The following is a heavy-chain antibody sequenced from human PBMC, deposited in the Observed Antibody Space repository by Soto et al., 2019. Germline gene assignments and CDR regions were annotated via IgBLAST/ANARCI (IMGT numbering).Heavy chain of an antibody. CDR1: GFTFTKYA. CDR2: ISKSGGDT. V-gene: IGHV3-23*01. Sequence: AGGSLRLSCAASGFTFTKYAMTWVRQAPGKGLEWVSSISKSGGDTYYADSVKGRFTISRDNSKNTLYLQMNGLRAEDTALYFCAKDTYSSSWYFWGQGTLVTV. J-gene: IGHJ4*02. CDR3: AKDTYSSSWYF. D-gene: IGHD2-2*01.